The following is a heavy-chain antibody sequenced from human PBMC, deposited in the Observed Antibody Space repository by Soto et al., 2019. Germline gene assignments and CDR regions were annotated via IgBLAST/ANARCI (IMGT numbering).Heavy chain of an antibody. D-gene: IGHD1-1*01. CDR3: ARSGDNYNRLDY. V-gene: IGHV3-11*06. CDR2: SSNSGTFS. Sequence: GGSLRLSCEGSGFTFSYYYISWIRQSPGKGLGWISYSSNSGTFSRYADSVKGRFSISRDNTKNLLYLQMNSLRAEDTAVYYCARSGDNYNRLDYWGQGAPVTVSS. J-gene: IGHJ4*02. CDR1: GFTFSYYY.